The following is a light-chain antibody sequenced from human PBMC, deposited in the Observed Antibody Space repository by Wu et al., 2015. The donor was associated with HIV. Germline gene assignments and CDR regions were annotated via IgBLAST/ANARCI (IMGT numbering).Light chain of an antibody. CDR3: QQYGSSTLT. J-gene: IGKJ4*01. CDR2: GAS. CDR1: QSVSSSY. Sequence: EIVLTQSPGTLSLSPGERATLSCRANQSVSSSYLAWYQQKPGQAPRLLIYGASSRATGIPDRFSGSGSGTDFTLTISRLEPEDFAVYYCQQYGSSTLTFGGGTEGGGSN. V-gene: IGKV3-20*01.